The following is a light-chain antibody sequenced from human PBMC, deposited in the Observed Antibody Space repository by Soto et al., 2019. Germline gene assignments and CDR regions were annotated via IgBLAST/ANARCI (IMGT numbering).Light chain of an antibody. CDR3: QMWDSSYVV. CDR2: QDT. V-gene: IGLV3-1*01. J-gene: IGLJ2*01. Sequence: SYELTQPPSVSVSPGQTASITCSGDKLENKYVCWYQQKPGQSPVLVISQDTKRPSGISERFSGSNAGSTATLTISGTQAMDEADYYCQMWDSSYVVFGGGTKLTVL. CDR1: KLENKY.